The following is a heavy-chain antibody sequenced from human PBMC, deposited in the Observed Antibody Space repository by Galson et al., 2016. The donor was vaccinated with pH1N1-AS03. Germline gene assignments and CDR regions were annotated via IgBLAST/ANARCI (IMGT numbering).Heavy chain of an antibody. J-gene: IGHJ4*02. CDR2: ISGSGGST. CDR3: ATASTDLGYTSGWPGVFDH. V-gene: IGHV3-23*01. D-gene: IGHD6-19*01. Sequence: SLRLSCAVSGFTFTTYGMTWVRQALGKALEWVSFISGSGGSTYYADSVKGRFTISRDNSKNTLYLQMNSLRDEDTAVYYCATASTDLGYTSGWPGVFDHWGQGTLVTVSS. CDR1: GFTFTTYG.